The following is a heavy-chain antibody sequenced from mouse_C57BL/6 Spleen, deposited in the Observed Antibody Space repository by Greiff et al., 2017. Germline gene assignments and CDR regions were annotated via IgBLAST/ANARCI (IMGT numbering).Heavy chain of an antibody. V-gene: IGHV5-17*01. CDR2: ISSGSSTI. CDR3: ARGPDGYYPYYYAMDY. CDR1: GFTFSDYG. D-gene: IGHD2-3*01. J-gene: IGHJ4*01. Sequence: EVQGVESGGGLVKPGGSLKLSCAASGFTFSDYGMHWVRQAPEKGLEWVAYISSGSSTIYYADTVKGRFTISRDNAKNTLFLQMTSLSAEDTAMYYCARGPDGYYPYYYAMDYWGQGTSVTVSS.